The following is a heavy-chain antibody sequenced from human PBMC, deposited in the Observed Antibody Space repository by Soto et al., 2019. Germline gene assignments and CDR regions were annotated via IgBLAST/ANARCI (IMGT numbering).Heavy chain of an antibody. J-gene: IGHJ4*02. CDR1: GGTFSSYA. Sequence: SVKVSCKASGGTFSSYAISWVRQAPGQGLEWMGGIIPIFGIANYAQKFQGRVTITADKSTSTAYMELSSLRSEDTAVYYCARDRGELRWYNFDYWGQGTLVTVSS. V-gene: IGHV1-69*10. CDR2: IIPIFGIA. CDR3: ARDRGELRWYNFDY. D-gene: IGHD4-17*01.